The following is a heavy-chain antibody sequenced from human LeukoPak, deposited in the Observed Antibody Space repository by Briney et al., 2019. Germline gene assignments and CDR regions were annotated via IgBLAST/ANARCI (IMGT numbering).Heavy chain of an antibody. V-gene: IGHV4-39*01. D-gene: IGHD1-7*01. Sequence: SETLSLTCTVSGASISGSGYYWGWIRQPPGKGLEWIGSIYSSGSTYYNASLQSRVTISIETSKNQISLKLSSVTAADTAVYYCARQGGYNWNYLGFRFDYWGQGTLVTVSS. CDR1: GASISGSGYY. CDR2: IYSSGST. CDR3: ARQGGYNWNYLGFRFDY. J-gene: IGHJ4*02.